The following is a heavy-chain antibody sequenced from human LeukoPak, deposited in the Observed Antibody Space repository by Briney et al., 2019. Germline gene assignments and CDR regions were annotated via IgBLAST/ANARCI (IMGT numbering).Heavy chain of an antibody. V-gene: IGHV3-7*01. CDR3: ARDLRSSTEAAFDI. Sequence: PGGSLRLSCAASGFTFSSYWMSWVRQAPGKGLEWGANIKQDGSEKFYVDSVKGRFTISRDNAKNSLYLQMNSLRAEDTAVYYCARDLRSSTEAAFDIWGQGTMVTVSS. CDR1: GFTFSSYW. CDR2: IKQDGSEK. D-gene: IGHD2-2*01. J-gene: IGHJ3*02.